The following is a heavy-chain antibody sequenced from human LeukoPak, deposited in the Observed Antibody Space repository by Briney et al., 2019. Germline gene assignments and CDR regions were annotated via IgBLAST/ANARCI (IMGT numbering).Heavy chain of an antibody. Sequence: LSLTCAVYGGSFSGYYWSWIRQAPGKGLEWVSYISSSGSTIYYADSVKGRFTISRDNAKNSLYLQMNSLRAEDTAVYYCARDKRWLQSDAFDIWGQGTMVTVSS. D-gene: IGHD5-24*01. CDR3: ARDKRWLQSDAFDI. CDR1: GGSFSGYY. CDR2: ISSSGSTI. J-gene: IGHJ3*02. V-gene: IGHV3-11*01.